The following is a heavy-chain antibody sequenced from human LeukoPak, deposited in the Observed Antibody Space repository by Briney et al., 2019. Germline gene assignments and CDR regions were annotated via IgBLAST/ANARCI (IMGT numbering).Heavy chain of an antibody. Sequence: GGSLRLSCAASGFTFSSYEMNWVRQAPGKGLEWVSYISSGGSIIYYADSVKGRFTISRDNAKNSLYLQMNSLRGEDTAVYYCARSLWFRCDYWGQGTLVTVSS. D-gene: IGHD5-18*01. V-gene: IGHV3-48*03. CDR3: ARSLWFRCDY. CDR1: GFTFSSYE. J-gene: IGHJ4*02. CDR2: ISSGGSII.